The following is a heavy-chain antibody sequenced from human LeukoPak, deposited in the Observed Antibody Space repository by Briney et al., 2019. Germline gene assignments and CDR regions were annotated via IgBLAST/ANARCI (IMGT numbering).Heavy chain of an antibody. V-gene: IGHV3-33*01. D-gene: IGHD3-22*01. CDR2: IWHDGRNE. J-gene: IGHJ4*02. CDR1: GFIFSNYA. Sequence: GGSLRLSCAASGFIFSNYAMHWVRQGPGKGLEWVAVIWHDGRNEYYADSVKGRFTISRDTSKNTLYLQMNSLRVEDTAVYYCARGYYYDFSVTPDYWGQGTLVTVSS. CDR3: ARGYYYDFSVTPDY.